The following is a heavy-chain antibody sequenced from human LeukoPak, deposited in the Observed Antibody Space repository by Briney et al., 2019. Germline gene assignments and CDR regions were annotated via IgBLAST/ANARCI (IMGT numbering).Heavy chain of an antibody. Sequence: PSETLSPTCTVSGASITSRCYYWAGIRHPPGRGLEWIGSIYYCGTTYYNPSPKSRVTISVDTSKNQFSLKLSSVTAADTAVYYCARLPLGPDAFDIWGQGTVVTVSS. CDR2: IYYCGTT. V-gene: IGHV4-39*01. CDR3: ARLPLGPDAFDI. CDR1: GASITSRCYY. J-gene: IGHJ3*02.